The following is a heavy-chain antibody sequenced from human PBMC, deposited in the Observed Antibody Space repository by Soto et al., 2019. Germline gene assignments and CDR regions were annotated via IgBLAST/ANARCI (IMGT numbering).Heavy chain of an antibody. V-gene: IGHV3-23*01. CDR1: GFTFSSYA. D-gene: IGHD3-3*01. CDR3: AKDWKYYDFWSGSQDAFDI. J-gene: IGHJ3*02. CDR2: ISGSGGST. Sequence: GGSLRLSCAASGFTFSSYAMSWVRQALGKGLEWVSAISGSGGSTYYADSVKGRFTISRDNSKNTLYLQMNSLRAEDTAVYYCAKDWKYYDFWSGSQDAFDIWGQGTMVTVSS.